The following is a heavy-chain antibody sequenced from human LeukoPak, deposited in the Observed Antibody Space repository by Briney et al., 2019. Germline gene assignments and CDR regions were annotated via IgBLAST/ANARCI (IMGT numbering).Heavy chain of an antibody. V-gene: IGHV3-48*01. CDR1: GFTFSSYS. J-gene: IGHJ4*02. Sequence: HPGGSLRLSCAASGFTFSSYSMNWVRQAPGKGLEWVSYISSSSSTIYYADSVKGRFTISRDNSKNTLYLQMNSLRAEDTAVYYCAREGSGSYPTAPFDYWGQGTLVTVSS. CDR2: ISSSSSTI. CDR3: AREGSGSYPTAPFDY. D-gene: IGHD1-26*01.